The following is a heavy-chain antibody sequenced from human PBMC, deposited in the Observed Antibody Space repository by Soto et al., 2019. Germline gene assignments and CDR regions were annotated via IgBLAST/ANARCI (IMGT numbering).Heavy chain of an antibody. Sequence: QITLKESGPTLVKPTQTLTLTCTFSGLSLSTTGVGVGWIRQPPGKALEWLALIYWDDDKRYSPSLKSRLTFPKDTSKSPFNHTLSTTDPVDPATYYCVQGPCGGDCLPAYSSHCYFGLDVWGQGTTVTVSS. CDR1: GLSLSTTGVG. V-gene: IGHV2-5*02. CDR3: VQGPCGGDCLPAYSSHCYFGLDV. CDR2: IYWDDDK. J-gene: IGHJ6*02. D-gene: IGHD2-21*02.